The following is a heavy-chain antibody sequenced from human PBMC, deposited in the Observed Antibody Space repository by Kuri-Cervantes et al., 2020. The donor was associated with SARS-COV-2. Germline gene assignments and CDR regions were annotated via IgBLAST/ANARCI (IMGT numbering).Heavy chain of an antibody. V-gene: IGHV3-66*02. CDR2: IYAGGGT. CDR3: ARSCTYARCSEYFQH. Sequence: GESLKISCAASGFIVSSSYMSWVRQAPGKGLEWVSIIYAGGGTSYADSVKGQFTISRDISKNTVFLQMNRLRPEDTAVYYCARSCTYARCSEYFQHWGQGTLVTVSS. D-gene: IGHD2-8*01. J-gene: IGHJ1*01. CDR1: GFIVSSSY.